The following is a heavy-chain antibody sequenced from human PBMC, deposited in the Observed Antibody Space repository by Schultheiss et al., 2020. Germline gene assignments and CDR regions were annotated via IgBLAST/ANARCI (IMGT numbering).Heavy chain of an antibody. D-gene: IGHD3-9*01. CDR1: GYTFTGYG. CDR2: ISAYNGNI. CDR3: ARGAWGDYDILTGYYPELDY. V-gene: IGHV1-18*01. Sequence: ASVKVSCKASGYTFTGYGINWVRQAPGQGLEWMGWISAYNGNINYAQKLQGRVTMTTDTSTSTAYMELGSLRSDDTAVYYCARGAWGDYDILTGYYPELDYWGQGTLVTGYS. J-gene: IGHJ4*02.